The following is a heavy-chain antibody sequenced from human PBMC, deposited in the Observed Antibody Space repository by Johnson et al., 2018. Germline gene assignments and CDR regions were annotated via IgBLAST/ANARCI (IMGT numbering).Heavy chain of an antibody. J-gene: IGHJ6*02. CDR3: ARDLNCSSTSCYIGYYYYGMDV. V-gene: IGHV3-33*01. D-gene: IGHD2-2*02. CDR1: GFTFSSYG. CDR2: IWYDGSNK. Sequence: QVQLVETGGGVVQPGRSLRLSCAASGFTFSSYGMHWVRQAPGKGLEWVAVIWYDGSNKYYADSVKGRFTISRDNSKNTLYLQMNSLRAEDTAVYYCARDLNCSSTSCYIGYYYYGMDVWAKGPRSPSL.